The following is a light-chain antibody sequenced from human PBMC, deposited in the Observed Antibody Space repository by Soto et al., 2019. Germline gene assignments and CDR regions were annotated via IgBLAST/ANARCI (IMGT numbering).Light chain of an antibody. CDR3: AAWDGSLNGHV. CDR2: EVT. J-gene: IGLJ1*01. Sequence: QSALTQPASVSGSPGQSITISCTGTSGDIGSYNRVSWYQQHPGKAPKLIIYEVTDRPSGVSNRFSGSKSGNTASLTISGLQAEDEAEYYCAAWDGSLNGHVFGTGTKVTVL. V-gene: IGLV2-14*01. CDR1: SGDIGSYNR.